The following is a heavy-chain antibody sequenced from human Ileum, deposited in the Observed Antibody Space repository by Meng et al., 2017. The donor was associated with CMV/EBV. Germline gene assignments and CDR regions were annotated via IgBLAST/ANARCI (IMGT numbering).Heavy chain of an antibody. J-gene: IGHJ4*02. V-gene: IGHV3-13*01. D-gene: IGHD3-10*01. CDR3: ARGGITMVRGVINTIDY. CDR2: IGTAGDT. Sequence: GGPLRLSCAASGFTFSSYDMHWVRQATGKGLEWVSAIGTAGDTYYPGSVKGRFTISRENAKNSLYLQMNSLRAGDTAVYYCARGGITMVRGVINTIDYWGQGTLVTVSS. CDR1: GFTFSSYD.